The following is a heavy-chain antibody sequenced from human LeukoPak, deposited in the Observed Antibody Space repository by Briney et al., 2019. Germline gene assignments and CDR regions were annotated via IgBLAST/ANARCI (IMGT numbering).Heavy chain of an antibody. CDR3: AKDLVNDYDSSGYFDC. J-gene: IGHJ4*02. V-gene: IGHV3-30*18. CDR1: GFTVSSYA. CDR2: ISYDGFNK. Sequence: GRSLRLSCAASGFTVSSYAMHWVRQPPGKGLEWVAVISYDGFNKYYADSVKGRFTISRDNSKNMLYMRMHSLRAEDTAVYYCAKDLVNDYDSSGYFDCWGQGTLVTVSS. D-gene: IGHD3-22*01.